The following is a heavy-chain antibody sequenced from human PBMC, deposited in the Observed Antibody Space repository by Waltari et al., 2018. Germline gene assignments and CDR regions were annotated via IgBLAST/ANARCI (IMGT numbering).Heavy chain of an antibody. CDR2: IYHSGST. CDR3: ARVAGWYRGDSDY. J-gene: IGHJ4*02. V-gene: IGHV4-38-2*01. Sequence: QVQLQESGPGLVKPSETMSLTCAVSGYSISSRYYWGWIRQPPGKGLEWIGSIYHSGSTYYNPSLKSRVTISVDTSKNQFSLKLSSVTAADTAVYYCARVAGWYRGDSDYWGQGTLVTVSS. D-gene: IGHD6-19*01. CDR1: GYSISSRYY.